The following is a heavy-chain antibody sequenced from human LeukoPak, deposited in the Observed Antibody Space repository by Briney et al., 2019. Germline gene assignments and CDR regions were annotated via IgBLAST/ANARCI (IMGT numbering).Heavy chain of an antibody. CDR1: GGTFSSYA. CDR2: IIPIFGTA. J-gene: IGHJ6*03. D-gene: IGHD5-18*01. Sequence: ASVKVSCKASGGTFSSYAISWARQAPGQGLEWMGGIIPIFGTANCAQKFQGRVTITADKSTSTAYMELSSLRSEDTAVYYCARVRDTESYYYYYMDVWGKGTTVTVSS. V-gene: IGHV1-69*06. CDR3: ARVRDTESYYYYYMDV.